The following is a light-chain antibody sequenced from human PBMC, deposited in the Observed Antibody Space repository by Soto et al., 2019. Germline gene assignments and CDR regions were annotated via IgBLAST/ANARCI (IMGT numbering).Light chain of an antibody. Sequence: QSALTQPASVSGSPGQSITISCTGTSSDVGGYNYVSWYQQHPGKAPKLMIYDVSNRPSGVSNRFSGSKSGNTASLTISVLQAEDEADYYCSSYTRSSTLGFGTGTKLTVL. V-gene: IGLV2-14*01. CDR3: SSYTRSSTLG. J-gene: IGLJ1*01. CDR2: DVS. CDR1: SSDVGGYNY.